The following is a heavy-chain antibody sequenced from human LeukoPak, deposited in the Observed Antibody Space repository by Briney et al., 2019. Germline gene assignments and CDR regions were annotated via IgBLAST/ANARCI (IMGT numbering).Heavy chain of an antibody. D-gene: IGHD6-13*01. CDR1: GLTFSSYS. J-gene: IGHJ4*02. CDR2: ISSSSSTI. CDR3: ARDPTAGRFDY. Sequence: GGSLRLSCAASGLTFSSYSMNWVRQAPGKGLEWVSYISSSSSTIYYADSVKGRFTISRDNAKNSLYLQMNSLRAEDTAVYYCARDPTAGRFDYWGQGTLVTVSS. V-gene: IGHV3-48*04.